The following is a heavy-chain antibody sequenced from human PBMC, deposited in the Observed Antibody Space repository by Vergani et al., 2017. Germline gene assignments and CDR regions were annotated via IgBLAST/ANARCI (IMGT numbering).Heavy chain of an antibody. CDR1: GGTFSSYT. CDR2: IIPFVDIA. V-gene: IGHV1-69*02. Sequence: QVQLVQSGAEVKKPGSSVKVSCKASGGTFSSYTISWVRQAPGQGLEWMGRIIPFVDIANYAQKFQGRVTITADKSTSTAYMELSSLRSEDTAVYYCASAEAGLDAFDIWGQGTMVTVSS. D-gene: IGHD6-19*01. J-gene: IGHJ3*02. CDR3: ASAEAGLDAFDI.